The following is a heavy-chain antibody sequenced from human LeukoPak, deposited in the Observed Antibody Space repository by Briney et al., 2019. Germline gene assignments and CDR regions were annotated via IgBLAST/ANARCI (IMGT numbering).Heavy chain of an antibody. Sequence: NPSETLSLTCTVSGGSISSGGYYWSWIRQPPGKGLEWIGYIYYSGSTYYNPSLKSRVTISVDTSKNQFSLKLSSVTAADTAVYYCARDRFPEGAFDIWGQGTMVTVS. CDR2: IYYSGST. CDR1: GGSISSGGYY. J-gene: IGHJ3*02. CDR3: ARDRFPEGAFDI. V-gene: IGHV4-30-4*08.